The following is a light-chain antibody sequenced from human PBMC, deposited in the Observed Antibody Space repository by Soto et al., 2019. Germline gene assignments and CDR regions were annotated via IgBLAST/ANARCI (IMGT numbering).Light chain of an antibody. Sequence: EIVLTQSPATLSFSPGERATLSCTASQSVSSYLAWYQQRPGQAPRLLIYDASNRATGIPARFSGSGSGTDFTLTISSLEPEDFAVYYCKHRSNWPLTFGGGTKVEIK. CDR2: DAS. J-gene: IGKJ4*01. V-gene: IGKV3-11*01. CDR3: KHRSNWPLT. CDR1: QSVSSY.